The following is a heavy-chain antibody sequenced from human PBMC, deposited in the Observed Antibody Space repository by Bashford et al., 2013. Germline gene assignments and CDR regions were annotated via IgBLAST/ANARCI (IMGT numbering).Heavy chain of an antibody. CDR1: GGSFSGYY. CDR2: IYYSGST. Sequence: SETLSLTCAVYGGSFSGYYWGWIRQPPGKGLEWIGTIYYSGSTYYNPSLKSRVTISVDTSKNQFSLQLNSVTPEDTAVYYCAREFHIAVAGYYYYYGMDVWGQGTTVTVSS. V-gene: IGHV4-34*01. D-gene: IGHD6-19*01. J-gene: IGHJ6*02. CDR3: AREFHIAVAGYYYYYGMDV.